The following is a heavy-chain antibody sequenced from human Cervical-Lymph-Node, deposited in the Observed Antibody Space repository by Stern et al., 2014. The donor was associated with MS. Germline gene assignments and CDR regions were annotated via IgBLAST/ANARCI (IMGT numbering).Heavy chain of an antibody. V-gene: IGHV5-51*03. CDR3: ARPPPRRKWDDPNYGMDV. Sequence: VQLVQSGAEVKKPGESLKISCKGSGYTFTNNWIAWVRQMPGKGLEWMGIIYPDDSDIRYSPSLQGQVTISADKSISTAYLPWCSLKAADSAVYYWARPPPRRKWDDPNYGMDVWGQGTTVTVSS. CDR1: GYTFTNNW. J-gene: IGHJ6*02. CDR2: IYPDDSDI. D-gene: IGHD1-1*01.